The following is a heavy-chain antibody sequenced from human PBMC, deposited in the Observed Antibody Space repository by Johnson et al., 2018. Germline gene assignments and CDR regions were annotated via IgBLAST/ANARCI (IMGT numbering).Heavy chain of an antibody. CDR2: LYNSGTT. V-gene: IGHV4-59*01. J-gene: IGHJ4*02. D-gene: IGHD4-17*01. Sequence: QVQLQESGPGLVKHSETLSLTCTVSGGSISSYFWSWIRQPPGKGLEWIGYLYNSGTTNYSPSLKSRVTLTLETSENQFSVRLSPVTAADTAVYYWARSRFRTTVDSWGQGTLVTVSS. CDR1: GGSISSYF. CDR3: ARSRFRTTVDS.